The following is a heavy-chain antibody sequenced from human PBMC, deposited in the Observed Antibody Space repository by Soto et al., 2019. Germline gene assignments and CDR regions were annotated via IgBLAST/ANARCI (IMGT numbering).Heavy chain of an antibody. CDR3: ARLSGSYNDRYFDY. CDR1: GGSTSSSSYQ. D-gene: IGHD1-26*01. CDR2: VYYNGNT. J-gene: IGHJ4*02. Sequence: QLQLQESGPGLVKPSETLSLTCTVSGGSTSSSSYQWVWIRQPPGKGLEWIGNVYYNGNTYYNPSPKSRLTISVETSNNQFSLKVKSVTAADTAVYYCARLSGSYNDRYFDYWGQGTLVTVSS. V-gene: IGHV4-39*01.